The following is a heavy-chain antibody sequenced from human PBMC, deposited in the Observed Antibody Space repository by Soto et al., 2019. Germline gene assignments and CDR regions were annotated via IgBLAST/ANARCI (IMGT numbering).Heavy chain of an antibody. CDR2: ISYDGSNK. D-gene: IGHD6-13*01. CDR3: ARDPGRSSWSSEGFDY. V-gene: IGHV3-30-3*01. J-gene: IGHJ4*02. CDR1: GFTFSSYA. Sequence: QVQLVESGGGVVQPGRSLRLSCAASGFTFSSYAMHWVRQAPGKGLEWVAVISYDGSNKYYADSVKGRITISRDNSKNMLYLQMNSLRAEDTAVYYCARDPGRSSWSSEGFDYWGQGTLVTVSS.